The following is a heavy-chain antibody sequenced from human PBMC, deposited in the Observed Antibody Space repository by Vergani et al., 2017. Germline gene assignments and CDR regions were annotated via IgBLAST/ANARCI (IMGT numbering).Heavy chain of an antibody. CDR1: DSSIMTKPY. J-gene: IGHJ6*02. Sequence: QVQLQESGPGLVKPSETLTLTCDVSDSSIMTKPYWGWFRQSPGKGLEWIGCIHHSGDTHYNSSLKSRVSISIVSSSKFSLSLTSVTAADTAIYYCAIHRGSGGFFPSSYFYGMDVLGHGTTVTVSS. CDR2: IHHSGDT. CDR3: AIHRGSGGFFPSSYFYGMDV. V-gene: IGHV4-38-2*01. D-gene: IGHD3-10*01.